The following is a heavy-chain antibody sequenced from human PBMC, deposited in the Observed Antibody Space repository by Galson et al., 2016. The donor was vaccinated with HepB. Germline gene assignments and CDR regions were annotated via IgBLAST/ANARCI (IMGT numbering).Heavy chain of an antibody. CDR3: ARDPPFHLY. CDR1: GYSFISYG. Sequence: VKVSCKASGYSFISYGLHWVRQAPGQRLEWMGWINTGNGNTKYSQKFQGRVTISRDTSASIAYMELSSLRSEDTAVYYCARDPPFHLYWGQGTLVTVSS. J-gene: IGHJ4*02. CDR2: INTGNGNT. V-gene: IGHV1-3*04.